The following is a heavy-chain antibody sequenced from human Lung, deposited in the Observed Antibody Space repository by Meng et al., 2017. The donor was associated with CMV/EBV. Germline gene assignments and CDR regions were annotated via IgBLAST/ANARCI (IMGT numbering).Heavy chain of an antibody. D-gene: IGHD1-26*01. CDR3: ARVEVGITSGDY. J-gene: IGHJ4*02. Sequence: QAQLWRSGGEVKKPGASVKVSCKASGYTFTNYGITWVRQAPGQGLEWMGWINAYNGDTNYAQTLQGRVTMTTDTSTSTAYVELRSLRSDDTAVYYCARVEVGITSGDYWGQGTLVTVSS. CDR1: GYTFTNYG. CDR2: INAYNGDT. V-gene: IGHV1-18*01.